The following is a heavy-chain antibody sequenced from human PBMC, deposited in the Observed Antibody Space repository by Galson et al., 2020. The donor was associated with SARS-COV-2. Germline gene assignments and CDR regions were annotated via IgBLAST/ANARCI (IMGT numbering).Heavy chain of an antibody. Sequence: GESLNIPCKGSGYSFTSYWIGWVRQMPGKGLEWVGNIYPGESDTRYSPSFQGQVTNSADKSISTAYLQWSSLKASDTAMYYCARGDSSSLDYGGQGTRVTVSS. V-gene: IGHV5-51*01. CDR1: GYSFTSYW. CDR2: IYPGESDT. CDR3: ARGDSSSLDY. D-gene: IGHD6-13*01. J-gene: IGHJ4*02.